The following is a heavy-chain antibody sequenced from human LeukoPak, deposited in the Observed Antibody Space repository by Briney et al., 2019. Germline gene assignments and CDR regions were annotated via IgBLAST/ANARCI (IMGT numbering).Heavy chain of an antibody. J-gene: IGHJ6*02. CDR2: INPNSGGT. CDR1: GYTFTGYY. D-gene: IGHD2-2*01. Sequence: ASVKVSCKASGYTFTGYYMHWVRQAPGQGVEWMGWINPNSGGTNYAQKFQGRVTMTRDTSISTAYMELSRLRSDDTAVYYCARDSIVPAATYYYYYGMDVWGQGTTVTVSS. CDR3: ARDSIVPAATYYYYYGMDV. V-gene: IGHV1-2*02.